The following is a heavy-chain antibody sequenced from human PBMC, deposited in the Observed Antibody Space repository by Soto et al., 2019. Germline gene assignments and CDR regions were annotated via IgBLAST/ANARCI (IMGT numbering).Heavy chain of an antibody. CDR2: ISSSGSSI. J-gene: IGHJ6*02. CDR3: ARSESRGGPPLSHSGMDV. V-gene: IGHV3-48*03. Sequence: GWSLRLSCAASGFTFRSYEMNWFRQAPGQGLEWVSYISSSGSSIYYADSVEGRFTISRDNAKNSLFLQMNSLRAEDTAVYYCARSESRGGPPLSHSGMDVCGQALTVTV. CDR1: GFTFRSYE. D-gene: IGHD3-10*01.